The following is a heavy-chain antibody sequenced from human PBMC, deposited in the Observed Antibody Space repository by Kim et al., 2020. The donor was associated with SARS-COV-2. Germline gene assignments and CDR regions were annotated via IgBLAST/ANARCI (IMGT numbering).Heavy chain of an antibody. CDR2: IIPILGIA. V-gene: IGHV1-69*04. CDR3: ARDRNSSSWYLGYYFDY. D-gene: IGHD6-13*01. CDR1: GGTFSSYT. J-gene: IGHJ4*02. Sequence: SVKVSCKASGGTFSSYTISWVRQAPGQGLEWMGRIIPILGIANYAQKFQGRVTITADKSTSTAYMELSSLRSEDTAVYYCARDRNSSSWYLGYYFDYWGQGTLVTVSS.